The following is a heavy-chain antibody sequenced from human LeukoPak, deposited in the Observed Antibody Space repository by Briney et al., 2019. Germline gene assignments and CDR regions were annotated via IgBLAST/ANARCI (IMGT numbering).Heavy chain of an antibody. Sequence: GESLKISCKGSGYSFTSYWIGWVRQMPGKGLEWMGIIYPGDSDTRYSPSFQGQVTISADKSISTAYLQWSSLKALDTAMYYCARHPRAARRKYYFDYWGQGTLVTVSS. CDR2: IYPGDSDT. V-gene: IGHV5-51*01. CDR3: ARHPRAARRKYYFDY. D-gene: IGHD6-6*01. J-gene: IGHJ4*02. CDR1: GYSFTSYW.